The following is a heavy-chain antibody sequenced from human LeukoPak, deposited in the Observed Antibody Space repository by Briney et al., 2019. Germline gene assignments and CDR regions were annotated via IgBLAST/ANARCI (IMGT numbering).Heavy chain of an antibody. Sequence: ASETLSLTCTVSGGSISSSSYYWGWIRQPPGKGLEWIGSIYYSGSTYYNPSLKSRVTISVDTSKNQFSLKLSSVTAADTAVYYCARITTVTTPYFDYWGQGTLVTVSS. D-gene: IGHD4-17*01. V-gene: IGHV4-39*01. CDR1: GGSISSSSYY. J-gene: IGHJ4*02. CDR3: ARITTVTTPYFDY. CDR2: IYYSGST.